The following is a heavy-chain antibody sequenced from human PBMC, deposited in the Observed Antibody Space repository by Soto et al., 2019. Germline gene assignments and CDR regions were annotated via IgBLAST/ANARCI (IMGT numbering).Heavy chain of an antibody. CDR3: ARGRVRWEPDNWFDP. V-gene: IGHV3-23*01. Sequence: PGGSLRLSCVASGFIFSTYAMSWVRQAPGKGLEWVSAISNSGDTTYYADSVKGRFTISRDNSKNTVYLQMSSLRAEDTAVYYCARGRVRWEPDNWFDPWGQGTLVTVSS. CDR2: ISNSGDTT. D-gene: IGHD1-26*01. CDR1: GFIFSTYA. J-gene: IGHJ5*02.